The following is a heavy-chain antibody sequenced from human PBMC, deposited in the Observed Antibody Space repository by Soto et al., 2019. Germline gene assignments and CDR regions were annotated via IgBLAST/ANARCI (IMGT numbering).Heavy chain of an antibody. D-gene: IGHD6-13*01. V-gene: IGHV3-30*18. CDR3: AKDFTGYHGMDV. J-gene: IGHJ6*02. CDR1: GFTFSNYG. CDR2: ISNDGSNK. Sequence: QVQLVESGGGVVQPGRSLRLSCAASGFTFSNYGIHWVRQAPGKGLEWVAIISNDGSNKYSDSVKGRFTISRDNSKNTVYLQMNSLRGDDTALYYCAKDFTGYHGMDVWGQGTTVTVSS.